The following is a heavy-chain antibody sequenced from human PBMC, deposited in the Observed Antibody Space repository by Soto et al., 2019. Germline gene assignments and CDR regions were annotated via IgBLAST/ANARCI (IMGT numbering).Heavy chain of an antibody. CDR3: TSNLLLAYYYYGMDV. V-gene: IGHV3-73*02. Sequence: EVQLVESGGGLVQPGGSLKLSCAASGFTFSGSAMHWVRQASGKGLEWVGRIRSKANSYATAYAASVKGRFTISRDDSKNTAYLQMNSLKTEDTAVYYSTSNLLLAYYYYGMDVWGQGTTVTVSS. CDR1: GFTFSGSA. D-gene: IGHD2-15*01. CDR2: IRSKANSYAT. J-gene: IGHJ6*02.